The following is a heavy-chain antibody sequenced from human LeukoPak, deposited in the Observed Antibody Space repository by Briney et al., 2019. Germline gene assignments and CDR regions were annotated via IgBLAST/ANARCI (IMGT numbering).Heavy chain of an antibody. Sequence: GGSLRLSCAASGFTFSSYSMNWVRQAPGKGLEWVSSISSSSSYIYYADSVKGRFTISRDNAKNSLYLQMNSLRAEDTAVYYCASLKVWYYYYMDVWGKGTTVTVSS. CDR1: GFTFSSYS. J-gene: IGHJ6*03. D-gene: IGHD1-14*01. CDR2: ISSSSSYI. V-gene: IGHV3-21*01. CDR3: ASLKVWYYYYMDV.